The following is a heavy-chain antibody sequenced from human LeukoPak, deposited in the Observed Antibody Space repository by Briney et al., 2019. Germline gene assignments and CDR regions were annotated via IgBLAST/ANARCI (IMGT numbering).Heavy chain of an antibody. CDR3: ARDPNYDFWSGYRDY. Sequence: GASVKVSCKASGYTFTSYYMHRVRQAPGQGLEWMGIINPSGGSTSYAQKFQGRVTMTRDTSTSTVYMELSSLRSEDTAVYYCARDPNYDFWSGYRDYWGQGTLVTVSS. CDR2: INPSGGST. J-gene: IGHJ4*02. V-gene: IGHV1-46*01. D-gene: IGHD3-3*01. CDR1: GYTFTSYY.